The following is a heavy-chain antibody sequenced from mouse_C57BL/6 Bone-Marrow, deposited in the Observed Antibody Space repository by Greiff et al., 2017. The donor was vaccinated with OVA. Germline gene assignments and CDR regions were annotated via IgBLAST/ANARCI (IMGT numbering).Heavy chain of an antibody. CDR1: GYTFTSYW. D-gene: IGHD1-1*01. Sequence: QVQLQQPGAELVRPGSSVKLSCKASGYTFTSYWMDWVKQRPGQGLEWIGNIYPSDSETHYNQKFKDKATLTVDKSSSTAYMQLSSLTSEDSAVYYCARVDYYGSSYGFYYYAMDYWGQGTSVTVSS. CDR2: IYPSDSET. J-gene: IGHJ4*01. CDR3: ARVDYYGSSYGFYYYAMDY. V-gene: IGHV1-61*01.